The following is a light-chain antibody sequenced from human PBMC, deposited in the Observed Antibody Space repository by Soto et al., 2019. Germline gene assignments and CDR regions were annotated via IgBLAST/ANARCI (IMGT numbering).Light chain of an antibody. CDR3: QQSYNTPRT. CDR1: QSISSL. CDR2: GAS. J-gene: IGKJ1*01. V-gene: IGKV1-39*01. Sequence: DIQMTQSPSSLSASVGDRVTITCRASQSISSLLNWYQQKPGKAPKLLIYGASNLQSGVPSRFSGSGSGTDFTLTISSLQPEDFATYYCQQSYNTPRTFGQGTKVEFK.